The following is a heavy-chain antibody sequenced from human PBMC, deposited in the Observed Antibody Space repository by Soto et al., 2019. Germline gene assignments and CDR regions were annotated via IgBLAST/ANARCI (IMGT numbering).Heavy chain of an antibody. CDR2: IYYGGST. Sequence: QLQLQESGPGLVKASETLSLTCTVSGASISRSIYFWGWIRQPPGKGLEWIGSIYYGGSTYYNPSLKSRVTISADTSKNQSSLELSSVTAADTAVYFCARNIGYCTSTTCHKPSDYWGQGTLVTVSS. V-gene: IGHV4-39*01. CDR1: GASISRSIYF. CDR3: ARNIGYCTSTTCHKPSDY. J-gene: IGHJ4*02. D-gene: IGHD2-2*02.